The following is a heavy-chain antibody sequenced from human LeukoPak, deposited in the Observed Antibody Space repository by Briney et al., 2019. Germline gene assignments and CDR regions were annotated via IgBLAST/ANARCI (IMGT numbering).Heavy chain of an antibody. CDR1: GYTFTRYW. V-gene: IGHV5-51*01. CDR3: VRTSGWYSSWFDP. D-gene: IGHD6-19*01. Sequence: GESLEISCKGSGYTFTRYWIGWVRQMPGKGLEWMAIIYPGDSDTRYSPSFQGQVTISVDKSISTAYMQWSSLKASDTAIYYCVRTSGWYSSWFDPWGQGTLVTVSS. J-gene: IGHJ5*02. CDR2: IYPGDSDT.